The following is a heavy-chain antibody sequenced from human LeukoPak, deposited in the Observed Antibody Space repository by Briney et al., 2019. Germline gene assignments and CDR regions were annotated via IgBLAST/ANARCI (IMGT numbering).Heavy chain of an antibody. CDR3: VKGMEDYDILTGVLDV. CDR2: ISSNGGST. J-gene: IGHJ6*02. CDR1: GVTFSSYA. Sequence: GGSLRLSCSASGVTFSSYAMHWVRPAPGQGLEYVSAISSNGGSTYYADSVRGRFTISRDNSKNTLYLQMSSLRAEDTAVYYCVKGMEDYDILTGVLDVWGQGTTVTVSS. V-gene: IGHV3-64D*06. D-gene: IGHD3-9*01.